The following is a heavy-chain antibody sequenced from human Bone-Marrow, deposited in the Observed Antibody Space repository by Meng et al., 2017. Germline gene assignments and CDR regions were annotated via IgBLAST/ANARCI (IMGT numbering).Heavy chain of an antibody. D-gene: IGHD1-1*01. V-gene: IGHV3-23*01. J-gene: IGHJ4*02. CDR2: ISVSGGNT. CDR1: GFTFSSYA. Sequence: GGSLRLSCAASGFTFSSYAMNWVRQAPGKGLEWVSLISVSGGNTYYADSVKGRFTISRDNSKNTLYLQMNSLRAEDMAVYYCATKTTELDNWGQGTQVTVSS. CDR3: ATKTTELDN.